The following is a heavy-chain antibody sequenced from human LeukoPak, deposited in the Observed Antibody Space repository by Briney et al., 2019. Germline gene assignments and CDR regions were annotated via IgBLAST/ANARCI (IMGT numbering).Heavy chain of an antibody. Sequence: ASVKVSCKASGYTFTSYDINWVRQAPGQGLEWMGRINPNSGGTNYAQKFQGRVTMTRDTSISTAYMELSRLRSDDTAVYYCARDRGYSYGYDPDYWGQGTLVTVSS. D-gene: IGHD5-18*01. CDR1: GYTFTSYD. CDR3: ARDRGYSYGYDPDY. CDR2: INPNSGGT. V-gene: IGHV1-2*06. J-gene: IGHJ4*02.